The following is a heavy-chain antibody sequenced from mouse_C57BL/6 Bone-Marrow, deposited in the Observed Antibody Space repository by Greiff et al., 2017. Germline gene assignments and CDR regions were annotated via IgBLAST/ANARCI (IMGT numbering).Heavy chain of an antibody. Sequence: QVQLQQPGAELVKPGASVKLSCTASGYTFTSYWMHWVQQRPGRGLEWIGRIDPNSGGTKYTEKFKSKATLTVDKPSSTAYMQLSSLTSEDSAVYYCARWMITTRVYYFDYWGQGTTLTVSS. CDR3: ARWMITTRVYYFDY. CDR2: IDPNSGGT. J-gene: IGHJ2*01. CDR1: GYTFTSYW. D-gene: IGHD2-4*01. V-gene: IGHV1-72*01.